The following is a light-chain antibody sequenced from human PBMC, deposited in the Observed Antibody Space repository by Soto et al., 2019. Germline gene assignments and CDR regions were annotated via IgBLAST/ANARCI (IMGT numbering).Light chain of an antibody. CDR1: QSVSSY. CDR2: GVS. V-gene: IGKV3-20*01. Sequence: EIVLTQSPGTLSLSPGERATLSCRASQSVSSYLAWYQQKPGQAPRLLIYGVSNRAIGIPDRISGSGSGTDFTLTISGLEPEDFAVYYCQQYGSSPWTFGQGTKVDIK. J-gene: IGKJ1*01. CDR3: QQYGSSPWT.